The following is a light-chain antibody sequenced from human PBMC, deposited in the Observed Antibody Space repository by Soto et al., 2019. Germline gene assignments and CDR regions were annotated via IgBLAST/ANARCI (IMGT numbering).Light chain of an antibody. V-gene: IGKV1-39*01. CDR1: QSISSY. Sequence: DIQMTQSPSSLSASVGDRFTITCLAIQSISSYLNWYQQKPGKAPKLLIYAASSLQSGVPSRFSGSGSGTDFTLTISSLQPEDFETYYCQQSYSTPWTFGQGTKVDIK. J-gene: IGKJ1*01. CDR3: QQSYSTPWT. CDR2: AAS.